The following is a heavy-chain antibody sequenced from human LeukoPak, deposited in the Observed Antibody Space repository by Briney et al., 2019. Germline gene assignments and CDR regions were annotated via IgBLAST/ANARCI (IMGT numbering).Heavy chain of an antibody. V-gene: IGHV3-30*18. J-gene: IGHJ4*02. CDR1: GFTFSSYG. D-gene: IGHD2-15*01. CDR3: AKDVGYCSGGSSWCYFDY. CDR2: ISYDGSNK. Sequence: PGGSLRLSCAASGFTFSSYGMHWVRQAPGKGLEWVAVISYDGSNKYYADSVKGGFTISRDNSKNTLYLQMNSLRAEDTAVYYCAKDVGYCSGGSSWCYFDYWGQGTLVTVSS.